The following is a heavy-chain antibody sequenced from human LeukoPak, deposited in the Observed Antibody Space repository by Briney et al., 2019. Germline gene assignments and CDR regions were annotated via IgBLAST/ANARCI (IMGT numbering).Heavy chain of an antibody. V-gene: IGHV5-51*01. CDR2: IYPGDSDT. J-gene: IGHJ3*02. Sequence: GESLKISCKGSGYSFATYWIGWVRQMPGKGLEWMGIIYPGDSDTRYSPSFQGQVTISADKSISTAYLQWSSLKASDTATYYCARGHDYVWGSYRYFDAFDIWGQGTMVTVSS. CDR1: GYSFATYW. CDR3: ARGHDYVWGSYRYFDAFDI. D-gene: IGHD3-16*02.